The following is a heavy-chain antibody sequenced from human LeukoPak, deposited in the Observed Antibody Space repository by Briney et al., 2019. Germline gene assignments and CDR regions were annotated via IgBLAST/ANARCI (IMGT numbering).Heavy chain of an antibody. CDR3: AKDLDLEDGITGTAQQD. CDR2: ISNSGTTI. V-gene: IGHV3-11*04. J-gene: IGHJ4*02. CDR1: EFTFSDYY. D-gene: IGHD1-7*01. Sequence: GGSLRLSCAASEFTFSDYYMTWIRQAPGKGLEWVSYISNSGTTIYYADSVKGRFTISRDNSKNTLYLQMNSLRAEDTAVYYCAKDLDLEDGITGTAQQDWGQGTLVTVSS.